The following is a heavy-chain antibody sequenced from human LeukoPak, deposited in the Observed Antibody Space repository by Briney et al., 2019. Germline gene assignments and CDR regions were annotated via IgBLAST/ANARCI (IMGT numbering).Heavy chain of an antibody. CDR2: MNPNSGNT. V-gene: IGHV1-8*01. D-gene: IGHD6-6*01. CDR3: TYSSSYPGFDY. J-gene: IGHJ4*02. Sequence: ASVKVSCKASGYTFTNFDINWVRQATGQGLEWMGWMNPNSGNTGYLQKFQGRVTMTRNTSMNTAYMEVSSLRSDDTAVYYCTYSSSYPGFDYWDQGTLVTVSS. CDR1: GYTFTNFD.